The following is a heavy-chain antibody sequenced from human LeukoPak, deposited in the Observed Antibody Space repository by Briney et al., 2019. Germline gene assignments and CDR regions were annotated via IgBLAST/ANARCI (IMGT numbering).Heavy chain of an antibody. V-gene: IGHV1-18*01. D-gene: IGHD3-22*01. J-gene: IGHJ3*02. CDR3: ARVRYYYDSSGEPAFDI. CDR1: GYTFTSYG. Sequence: ASVKVSCKASGYTFTSYGISWVRQAPGQGLEWMGWISAHNGNTNYAQKLQGRVTMTTDTSTSTAYMELRSLRSDDTAVYYCARVRYYYDSSGEPAFDIWGQGTMVTVSS. CDR2: ISAHNGNT.